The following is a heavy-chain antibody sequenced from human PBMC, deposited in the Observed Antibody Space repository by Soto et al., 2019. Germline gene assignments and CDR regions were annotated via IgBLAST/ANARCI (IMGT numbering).Heavy chain of an antibody. CDR1: GFDFSNSW. D-gene: IGHD2-15*01. Sequence: EVQLVESGGGLVQPGGSLRLSCAAPGFDFSNSWIHWVRQGPGKGLVWVSHINSDGSGTTYADSVKGRFTISRDNAKNTVYLQMNSLRAEDTAVYYCAKDTAYAMDVWGQGTTVTVSS. CDR3: AKDTAYAMDV. CDR2: INSDGSGT. J-gene: IGHJ6*02. V-gene: IGHV3-74*01.